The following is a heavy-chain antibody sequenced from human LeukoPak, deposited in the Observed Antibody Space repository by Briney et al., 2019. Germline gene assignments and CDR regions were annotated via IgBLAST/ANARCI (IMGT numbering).Heavy chain of an antibody. Sequence: GGSLRLSRAASGFTFSSYWMSWVRQAPGKGLEWVANIKQDGSEKYYVDSVKGRFTISRDNAKNSLYLQMNSLRAEDTAVYYCAKAPRSGWYGYWGQGTLVTVSS. V-gene: IGHV3-7*03. D-gene: IGHD6-19*01. CDR2: IKQDGSEK. CDR3: AKAPRSGWYGY. CDR1: GFTFSSYW. J-gene: IGHJ4*02.